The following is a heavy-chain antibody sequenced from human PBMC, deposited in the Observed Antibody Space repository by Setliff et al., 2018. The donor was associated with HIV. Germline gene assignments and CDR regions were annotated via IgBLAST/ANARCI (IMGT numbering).Heavy chain of an antibody. CDR3: ARDRVAGRNWGSHYFDS. CDR1: GGSISSSSYY. J-gene: IGHJ4*02. D-gene: IGHD7-27*01. CDR2: IYYTGTT. Sequence: PSETLSLTCTVSGGSISSSSYYWGWVRQPPGKGLEWIGSIYYTGTTYYNPSLKSRVTISVDTSKNQFSLTLSSVTAADTAVYYCARDRVAGRNWGSHYFDSWGQGMQVTVSS. V-gene: IGHV4-39*02.